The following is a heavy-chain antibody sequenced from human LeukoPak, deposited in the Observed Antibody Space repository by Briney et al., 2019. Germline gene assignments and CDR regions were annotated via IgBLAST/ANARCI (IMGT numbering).Heavy chain of an antibody. J-gene: IGHJ6*02. Sequence: GRSLRLSCAASGFTFSSYAIHWVRQAPGKGLEYVSAISGNGVTTHYTNSVKGKFTISRDNSKNTVYLQMGSLSTEDTAVYYCARDTNREQDIWGQGTTVTVSS. CDR3: ARDTNREQDI. D-gene: IGHD3-3*01. CDR2: ISGNGVTT. V-gene: IGHV3-64*01. CDR1: GFTFSSYA.